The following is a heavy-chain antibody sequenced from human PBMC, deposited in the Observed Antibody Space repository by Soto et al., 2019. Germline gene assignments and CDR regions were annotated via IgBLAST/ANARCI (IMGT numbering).Heavy chain of an antibody. CDR2: MSGSSSTT. J-gene: IGHJ4*02. CDR1: GLTFSNYA. D-gene: IGHD3-22*01. CDR3: AKSGLGSSGYSDY. Sequence: GGSLRLSCATSGLTFSNYAMSWVRQAPGGGLEWVSSMSGSSSTTYYADSVRGRFTISRDRSKNTLYLQMNSLRAEDTAVYYCAKSGLGSSGYSDYWGQGTLVTVSS. V-gene: IGHV3-23*01.